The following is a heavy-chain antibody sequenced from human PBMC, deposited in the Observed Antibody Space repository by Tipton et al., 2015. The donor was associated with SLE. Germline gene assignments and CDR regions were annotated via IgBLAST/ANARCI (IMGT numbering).Heavy chain of an antibody. CDR3: ARHDTNYGRNWFDP. CDR1: GGSISGSNYY. D-gene: IGHD2-8*01. V-gene: IGHV4-39*01. J-gene: IGHJ5*02. CDR2: ITNNGNT. Sequence: TLSLTCTVSGGSISGSNYYWDWIRQPPGKWPEWIGSITNNGNTYYIPSLQSRFTMSVDTSKNHFSLKLSSVTAADTAVYYCARHDTNYGRNWFDPWGQGTLVTVSS.